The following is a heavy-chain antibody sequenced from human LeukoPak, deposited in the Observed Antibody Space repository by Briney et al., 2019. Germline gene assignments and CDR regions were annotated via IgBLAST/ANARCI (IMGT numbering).Heavy chain of an antibody. J-gene: IGHJ5*02. Sequence: PGRSLRLSCAASGFTFDDYAMHWVRQAPGKGLEWVPGISWNSGSIGYADSVKGRFTIARDNAKNSLYLQMNSLRAEDTALYYCAKDPYGNSFNWFDPWGQGTLVTVSS. CDR3: AKDPYGNSFNWFDP. V-gene: IGHV3-9*01. D-gene: IGHD4-23*01. CDR2: ISWNSGSI. CDR1: GFTFDDYA.